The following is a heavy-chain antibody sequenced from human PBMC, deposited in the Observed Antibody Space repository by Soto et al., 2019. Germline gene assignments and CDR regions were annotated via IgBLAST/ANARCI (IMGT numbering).Heavy chain of an antibody. J-gene: IGHJ5*02. Sequence: GSLRLSCAASGFTFSSYWMSWVRQAPGKGLEWVANIKQDGSEKYYVDSVKGRFTISRDNAKNSLYLQMNSLRAEDTAVYYCARDLFIAAAGGNWFDPWGQGTLVTVSS. CDR2: IKQDGSEK. CDR1: GFTFSSYW. V-gene: IGHV3-7*01. D-gene: IGHD6-13*01. CDR3: ARDLFIAAAGGNWFDP.